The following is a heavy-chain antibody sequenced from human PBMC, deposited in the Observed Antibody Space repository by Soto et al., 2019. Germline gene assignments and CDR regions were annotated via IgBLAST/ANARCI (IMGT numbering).Heavy chain of an antibody. CDR3: ANSRGMTTFAYFDY. Sequence: EVQLVESGGGLVQPGRSLRLSCAASGFTFDDYAMHWVRQAPGKGLEWVSGISWNSGSIGYADSVKGRFTISRDNAKNSLYLQMNSLRAEDTALYYCANSRGMTTFAYFDYWGQGTLVTVSS. D-gene: IGHD3-16*01. CDR1: GFTFDDYA. J-gene: IGHJ4*02. V-gene: IGHV3-9*01. CDR2: ISWNSGSI.